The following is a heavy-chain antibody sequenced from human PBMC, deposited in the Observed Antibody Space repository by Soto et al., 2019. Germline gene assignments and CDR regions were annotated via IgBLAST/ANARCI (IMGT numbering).Heavy chain of an antibody. CDR3: AKDRNYYDSSGYDY. V-gene: IGHV3-23*01. Sequence: VGSLRLSCAASGFTFNSYAMSWVRQAPGKGLGWGSTIIGSGGSTYYADSVKGRFSVSRDNSKNTLYLQMNSLRAEDTAVYYCAKDRNYYDSSGYDYWGQGTLVTVSS. CDR2: IIGSGGST. J-gene: IGHJ4*02. CDR1: GFTFNSYA. D-gene: IGHD3-22*01.